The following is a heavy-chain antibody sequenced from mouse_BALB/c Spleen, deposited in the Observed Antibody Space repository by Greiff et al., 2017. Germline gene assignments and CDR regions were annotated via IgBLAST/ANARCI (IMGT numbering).Heavy chain of an antibody. CDR3: AATVVGRENY. Sequence: VQVVESGAELAKPGASVKMSCKASGYTFTSYWMHWVKQRPGQGLEWIGYINPSTGYTEYNQKFKDKATLTADKSSSTAYMQLSSLTSEDSAVYYCAATVVGRENYWGQGTTLTVSS. J-gene: IGHJ2*01. D-gene: IGHD1-1*01. CDR2: INPSTGYT. V-gene: IGHV1-7*01. CDR1: GYTFTSYW.